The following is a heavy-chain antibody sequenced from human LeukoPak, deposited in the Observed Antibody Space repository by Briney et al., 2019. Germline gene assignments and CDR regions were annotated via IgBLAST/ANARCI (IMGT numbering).Heavy chain of an antibody. CDR3: ARDGAMVRGAFYYYYGMDV. Sequence: ASVNVSCKASGYTFTGYYMHWVRQAPGQGLEWMGWINPNSGGTNYAQKFQGWVTMTRDTSISTAYMELSRLRSDDTAVYYCARDGAMVRGAFYYYYGMDVWGQGTTVTVSS. D-gene: IGHD3-10*01. J-gene: IGHJ6*02. CDR2: INPNSGGT. CDR1: GYTFTGYY. V-gene: IGHV1-2*04.